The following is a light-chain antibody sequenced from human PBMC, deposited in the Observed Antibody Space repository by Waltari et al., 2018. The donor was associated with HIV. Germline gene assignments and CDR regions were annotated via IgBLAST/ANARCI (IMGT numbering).Light chain of an antibody. CDR2: QAY. CDR1: QSVNGW. J-gene: IGKJ1*01. CDR3: QHYNTYSGA. V-gene: IGKV1-5*03. Sequence: DIQMTQSPSTLSASVGDRVTITCRASQSVNGWLAWYQQKLGRAPKLLNYQAYTVKSGVPSRFSGSGSGTEFTLTISSLQPDDFATYYCQHYNTYSGAFGQGTKVEI.